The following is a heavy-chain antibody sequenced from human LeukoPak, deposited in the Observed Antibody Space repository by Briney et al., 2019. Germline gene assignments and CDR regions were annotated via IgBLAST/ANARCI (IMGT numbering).Heavy chain of an antibody. CDR1: GFTFSSYA. J-gene: IGHJ3*02. CDR3: AKVFSLLGWPDAFDI. Sequence: GGSLRLSCAASGFTFSSYAMSWVRQAPGKGLEWVSAISGSGGSTYYADSVKGRFTISRDNSKNTLYLQMNSLRAEDTAVHYCAKVFSLLGWPDAFDIWGQGTMVTVSS. D-gene: IGHD7-27*01. CDR2: ISGSGGST. V-gene: IGHV3-23*01.